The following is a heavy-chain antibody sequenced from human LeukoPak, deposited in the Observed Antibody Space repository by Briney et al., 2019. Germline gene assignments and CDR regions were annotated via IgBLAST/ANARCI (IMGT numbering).Heavy chain of an antibody. D-gene: IGHD4-17*01. J-gene: IGHJ4*02. CDR2: IHHRAGA. V-gene: IGHV4-34*01. CDR3: ARLRGPWYVDY. CDR1: GGSFTVYY. Sequence: LETLSLTCAVYGGSFTVYYWSCIRHLPGERLEWVGEIHHRAGANYNPSLWGRVTISADTTKYQFSLHLTSVTAADTAVFYCARLRGPWYVDYWGQGNLVIVSS.